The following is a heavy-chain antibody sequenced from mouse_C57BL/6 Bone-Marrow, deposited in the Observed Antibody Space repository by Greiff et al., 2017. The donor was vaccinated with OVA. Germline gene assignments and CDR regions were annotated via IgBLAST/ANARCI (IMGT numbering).Heavy chain of an antibody. CDR3: TRGYSNYYAMDY. J-gene: IGHJ4*01. CDR2: IDPETGGT. CDR1: GYTFTDYE. Sequence: HVQLQPSGAELVRPGASVTLSCKASGYTFTDYEMHWVKQTPVHGLEWIGAIDPETGGTAYNQKFKGKAILTADKASSTAYMELRSLTSEDSAVYYCTRGYSNYYAMDYWGQGTSVTVSS. V-gene: IGHV1-15*01. D-gene: IGHD2-5*01.